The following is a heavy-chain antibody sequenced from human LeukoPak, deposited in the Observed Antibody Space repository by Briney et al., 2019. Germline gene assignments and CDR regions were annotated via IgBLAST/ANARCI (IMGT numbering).Heavy chain of an antibody. J-gene: IGHJ4*02. D-gene: IGHD3-9*01. CDR3: AKDPSYDILTGYSIDY. CDR2: ISSSGSTI. Sequence: GGSLRLSCAASGFTFSDYYMSWIRQAPGKGLEWVSYISSSGSTIYYADSVKGRFTISRDNSKNTLYLQMNSLRAEDTAVYYCAKDPSYDILTGYSIDYWGQGTLVTVSS. CDR1: GFTFSDYY. V-gene: IGHV3-11*04.